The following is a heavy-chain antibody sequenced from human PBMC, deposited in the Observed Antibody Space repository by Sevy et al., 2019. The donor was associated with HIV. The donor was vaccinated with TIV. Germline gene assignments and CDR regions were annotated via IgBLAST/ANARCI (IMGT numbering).Heavy chain of an antibody. V-gene: IGHV4-34*01. CDR3: VRQDLATAAPRPY. Sequence: SETLSLTCTVHGEPFSGYYWSWIRQPPGKGLEWIGEINHSGITHYNPSLKSRVTLSVDTSKNHFFLKLSSVTAADTAVYYCVRQDLATAAPRPYWGQGSLVTVSS. CDR2: INHSGIT. CDR1: GEPFSGYY. D-gene: IGHD6-6*01. J-gene: IGHJ4*02.